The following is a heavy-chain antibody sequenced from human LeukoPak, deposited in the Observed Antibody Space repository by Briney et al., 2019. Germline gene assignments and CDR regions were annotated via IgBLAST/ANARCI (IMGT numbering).Heavy chain of an antibody. J-gene: IGHJ4*02. CDR3: AKGGGRTMVRGSYYKYYFDY. V-gene: IGHV3-23*01. D-gene: IGHD3-10*01. CDR1: GFTFSSYG. Sequence: GGSLRLSCAASGFTFSSYGMSWVRQAPGKGLEWVSAISGSGGSTYYADSVKGRFTISRDNSKNTLYLQMNSLRAEDTAVYYCAKGGGRTMVRGSYYKYYFDYWGQGTLVTVSS. CDR2: ISGSGGST.